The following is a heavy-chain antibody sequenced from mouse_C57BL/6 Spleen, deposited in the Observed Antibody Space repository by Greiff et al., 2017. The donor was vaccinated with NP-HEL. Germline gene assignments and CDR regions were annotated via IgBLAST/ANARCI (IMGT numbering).Heavy chain of an antibody. CDR2: INPSNGGT. V-gene: IGHV1-53*01. CDR1: GYTFTSYW. D-gene: IGHD2-5*01. CDR3: ARSDSNYEYYFDY. Sequence: QVQLQQSGTELVKPGASVKLSCKASGYTFTSYWMHWVKQRPGQGLEWIGNINPSNGGTNYNEKFKSKATLTVDKSSSTAYMQLSSLTSEDSAVYYCARSDSNYEYYFDYWGQGTTLTVSS. J-gene: IGHJ2*01.